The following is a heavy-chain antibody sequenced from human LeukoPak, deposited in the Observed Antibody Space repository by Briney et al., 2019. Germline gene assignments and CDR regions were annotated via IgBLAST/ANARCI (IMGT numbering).Heavy chain of an antibody. J-gene: IGHJ4*02. V-gene: IGHV1-18*04. Sequence: ASVKVSCKASGYSFTSYGISWVRQAPGQGLEWMGWISAYNGNTNYAQKLQGRVTMTTDTSTSTAYMELRSLRSDDTAVYYCAGALYDYVWGSYVDYWGQGTLVTVSS. D-gene: IGHD3-16*01. CDR3: AGALYDYVWGSYVDY. CDR1: GYSFTSYG. CDR2: ISAYNGNT.